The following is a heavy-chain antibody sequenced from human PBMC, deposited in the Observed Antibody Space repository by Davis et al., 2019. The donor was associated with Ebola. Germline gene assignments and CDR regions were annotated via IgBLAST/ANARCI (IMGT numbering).Heavy chain of an antibody. V-gene: IGHV1-69*06. D-gene: IGHD5-12*01. CDR2: IIPIFGTA. Sequence: AASVKVSCKASGGTFSSYAISWVRQAPGQGLEWMGGIIPIFGTANYAQKFQGRVTITADKSTSTAYMELSSLRSEDTAVYYCARDSSGYEDHYYGMDVWGQGTTVTVSS. J-gene: IGHJ6*02. CDR3: ARDSSGYEDHYYGMDV. CDR1: GGTFSSYA.